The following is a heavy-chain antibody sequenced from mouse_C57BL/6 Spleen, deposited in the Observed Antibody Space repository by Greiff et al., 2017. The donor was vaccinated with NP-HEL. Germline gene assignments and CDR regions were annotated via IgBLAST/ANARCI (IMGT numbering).Heavy chain of an antibody. J-gene: IGHJ3*01. CDR1: GYSFTSYY. CDR2: IYPGSGNT. V-gene: IGHV1-66*01. Sequence: QVQLQQSGPELVKPGASVKISCKASGYSFTSYYIHWVKQRPGQGLEWIGWIYPGSGNTKYNEKFKGKATLTADTSSSTAYMQLSSLTSEDSAVYYCAREAGDSSGPFAYWGQGTLVTVSA. CDR3: AREAGDSSGPFAY. D-gene: IGHD3-2*02.